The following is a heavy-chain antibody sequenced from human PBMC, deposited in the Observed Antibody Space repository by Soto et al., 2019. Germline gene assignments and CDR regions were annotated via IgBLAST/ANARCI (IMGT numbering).Heavy chain of an antibody. CDR3: AKLVAVRGLNYFDY. CDR1: GFTFSSYA. CDR2: ISGSGSST. J-gene: IGHJ4*02. V-gene: IGHV3-23*01. D-gene: IGHD6-19*01. Sequence: GGSLRLSCAASGFTFSSYAMSWVRQAPGKGLEWVSAISGSGSSTYYADSVKGRFTISRDNSKNTLYLQMNSLRAEDTAVYYCAKLVAVRGLNYFDYWGQGTLVTVSS.